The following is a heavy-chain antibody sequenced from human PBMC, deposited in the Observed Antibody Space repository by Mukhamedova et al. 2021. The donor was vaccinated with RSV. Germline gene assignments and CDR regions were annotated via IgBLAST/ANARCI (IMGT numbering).Heavy chain of an antibody. D-gene: IGHD6-19*01. V-gene: IGHV3-23*01. CDR3: AKDRRPEAGTARLYFDN. Sequence: GGRTYYADSVKGRFTISRDNSKNTLSLEINSLRVEDAAVYYCAKDRRPEAGTARLYFDNWGQGTLVAVSS. CDR2: GGRT. J-gene: IGHJ4*02.